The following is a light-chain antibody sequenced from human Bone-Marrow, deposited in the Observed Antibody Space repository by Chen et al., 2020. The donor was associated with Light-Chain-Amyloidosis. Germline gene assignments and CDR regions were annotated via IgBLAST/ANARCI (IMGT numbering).Light chain of an antibody. J-gene: IGLJ2*01. V-gene: IGLV2-8*01. CDR3: CSYAGADNHVF. CDR2: EVP. Sequence: QSPLTQPPSASGSPGHSVPMSCPGTSSDVCASTYVSCYQLLPGNAPKLMIYEVPKRPSGAPGRFSGFKSGNTASLTVSGLQAEDEADYYCCSYAGADNHVFFGGGTKLTVL. CDR1: SSDVCASTY.